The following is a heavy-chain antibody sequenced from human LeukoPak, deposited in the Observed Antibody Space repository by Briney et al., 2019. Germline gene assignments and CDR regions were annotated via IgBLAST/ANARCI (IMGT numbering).Heavy chain of an antibody. CDR3: ARVDPGGRYYYYMDV. V-gene: IGHV4-4*07. CDR1: GDSISSYY. CDR2: IYTSGST. D-gene: IGHD3-10*01. Sequence: SETLSLTCTVSGDSISSYYWSWIRQPAGKGLEWIGRIYTSGSTNYNPSLKSRVTMSVDTSKNQFSLKLSSVTAADTAVYYCARVDPGGRYYYYMDVWGKGTTVTVSS. J-gene: IGHJ6*03.